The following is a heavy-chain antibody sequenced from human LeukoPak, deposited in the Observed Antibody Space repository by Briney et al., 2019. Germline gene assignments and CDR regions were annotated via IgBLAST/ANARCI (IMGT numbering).Heavy chain of an antibody. Sequence: GGPLRLSCAASGFTFSSYSTNWVRQAPEKGLEWVSYISSSSSTIYYADSVKGRFTISRDNSKNTLYLEMNSLRAEDTAVYYCARDLMDYYGSGSPYYYYGMDVWGQGTTVTVSS. CDR1: GFTFSSYS. CDR2: ISSSSSTI. J-gene: IGHJ6*02. D-gene: IGHD3-10*01. CDR3: ARDLMDYYGSGSPYYYYGMDV. V-gene: IGHV3-48*01.